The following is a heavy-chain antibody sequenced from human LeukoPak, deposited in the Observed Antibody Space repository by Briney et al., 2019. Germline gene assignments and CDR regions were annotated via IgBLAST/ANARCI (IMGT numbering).Heavy chain of an antibody. Sequence: TGGSLRLSCAASGFTFSNYWMAWVRQAPGKGLEWVANIKQDGSDKFYGDSVKGRFTISRDNAKNSLYLQMNSLRVEDTAVYYCAGVWSPPYTSSWHYDFDYWGQGTLVSVSS. CDR2: IKQDGSDK. D-gene: IGHD6-13*01. CDR1: GFTFSNYW. V-gene: IGHV3-7*01. CDR3: AGVWSPPYTSSWHYDFDY. J-gene: IGHJ4*02.